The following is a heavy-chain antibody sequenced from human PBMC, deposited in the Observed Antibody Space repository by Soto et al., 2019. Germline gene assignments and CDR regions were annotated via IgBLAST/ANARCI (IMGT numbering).Heavy chain of an antibody. V-gene: IGHV3-33*01. Sequence: GGSLRLSCAASGFTFSSYGMHWVRQAPGKGLEWVAVIWYDGSNKYYADSVKGRFTISRDNSKNTLCLQMNSLRAEDTVVYYCARELSSSWYEAFDIWGQGTMVTVSS. CDR2: IWYDGSNK. CDR1: GFTFSSYG. D-gene: IGHD6-13*01. J-gene: IGHJ3*02. CDR3: ARELSSSWYEAFDI.